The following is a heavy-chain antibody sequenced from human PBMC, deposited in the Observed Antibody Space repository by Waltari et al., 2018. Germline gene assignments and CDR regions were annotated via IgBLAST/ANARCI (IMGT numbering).Heavy chain of an antibody. CDR1: GGSFSGYY. Sequence: QVQLQQWGAGLLKPSETLSLTCAVYGGSFSGYYWSWIRQPPGKGLEWIGEINHSGRTNYNPSLKSRVTISVDTSKNQFSLKLSSVTAADTAVYYCARHEATYYYGSGSKINWFDPWGQGTLVTVSS. J-gene: IGHJ5*02. V-gene: IGHV4-34*01. CDR2: INHSGRT. D-gene: IGHD3-10*01. CDR3: ARHEATYYYGSGSKINWFDP.